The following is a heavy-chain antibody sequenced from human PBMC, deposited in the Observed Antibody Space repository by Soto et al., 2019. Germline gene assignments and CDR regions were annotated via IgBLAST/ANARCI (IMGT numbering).Heavy chain of an antibody. CDR3: ARSSGGSFNWFDP. Sequence: QVQLVESGGGVVQPGRSLRLSCAASGFTFSSYAMHWVRQAPGKGLEWVAVISYDGSNKYYADSVKGRFSISRDNSKNTLYLQMNSLRAEHTAVYYCARSSGGSFNWFDPWGQGTLVTVSS. CDR1: GFTFSSYA. J-gene: IGHJ5*02. V-gene: IGHV3-30-3*01. D-gene: IGHD2-15*01. CDR2: ISYDGSNK.